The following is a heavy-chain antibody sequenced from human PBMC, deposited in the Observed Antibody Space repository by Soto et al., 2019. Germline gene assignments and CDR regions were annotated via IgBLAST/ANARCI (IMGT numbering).Heavy chain of an antibody. Sequence: GGSLRLSCAASGFTISNYWMSWVRRAPGKGLEWVADINQDGSEKYYVDSVKGRFTISRDNAKNSLYLQMNSLRAEDTAVYYCARDSVTMVRGVQVNAFDIWGQGTMVTV. D-gene: IGHD3-10*01. V-gene: IGHV3-7*01. CDR3: ARDSVTMVRGVQVNAFDI. J-gene: IGHJ3*02. CDR2: INQDGSEK. CDR1: GFTISNYW.